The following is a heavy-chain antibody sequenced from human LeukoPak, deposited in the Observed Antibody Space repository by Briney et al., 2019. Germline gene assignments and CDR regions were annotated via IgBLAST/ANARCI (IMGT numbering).Heavy chain of an antibody. Sequence: ASETLSLTCAVYGGSFSGYYWSWIRQPPGKGLEWIGEINHSGSTNYNPSLKSRVTISVDTSKNQFSLKLSSVTAADTAVYYCARGPEFFRGFDSEVVYYMDVWGKGTTVTVSS. D-gene: IGHD5-12*01. CDR3: ARGPEFFRGFDSEVVYYMDV. J-gene: IGHJ6*03. V-gene: IGHV4-34*01. CDR1: GGSFSGYY. CDR2: INHSGST.